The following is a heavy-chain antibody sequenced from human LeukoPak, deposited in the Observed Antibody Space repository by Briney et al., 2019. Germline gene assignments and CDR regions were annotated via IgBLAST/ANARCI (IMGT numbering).Heavy chain of an antibody. V-gene: IGHV1-2*02. D-gene: IGHD3-22*01. Sequence: SVKVSCKASRYTFTGYYMHWVRHAPGQGREWMGWIHPKSGHTNYAQKFQGRVTMTRHTSTSTAYMELSRVRSDHTGVTYCARFISMIGSGAFDIWGQGTMVTVSS. J-gene: IGHJ3*02. CDR3: ARFISMIGSGAFDI. CDR2: IHPKSGHT. CDR1: RYTFTGYY.